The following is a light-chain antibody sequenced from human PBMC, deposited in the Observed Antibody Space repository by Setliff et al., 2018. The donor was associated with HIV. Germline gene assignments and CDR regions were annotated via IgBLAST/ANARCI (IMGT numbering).Light chain of an antibody. CDR1: SSNIGRNT. J-gene: IGLJ1*01. CDR3: QSYDCMLSGYV. V-gene: IGLV1-44*01. Sequence: QSALTQPPSASGTPGQRLTISCSGSSSNIGRNTVNWYQQFPGTAPKLLIYSDNQRPSGVPDRFSGSKSGTTASLAIAGLRAEDEADYYCQSYDCMLSGYVFGTGTKVTVL. CDR2: SDN.